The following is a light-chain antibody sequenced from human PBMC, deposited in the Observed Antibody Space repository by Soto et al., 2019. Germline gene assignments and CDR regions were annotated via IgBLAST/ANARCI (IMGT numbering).Light chain of an antibody. V-gene: IGKV3-20*01. CDR1: QSVIRNY. CDR3: QHYGSSPQT. CDR2: RAS. J-gene: IGKJ1*01. Sequence: EIVLTQSPGTLSLSPGERATLSCRASQSVIRNYLAWYQQKPGKAPSLLIYRASTRATGIPDKFSGSGSGTDFTLTISRLEPEDFAVYYCQHYGSSPQTFGQGTKVDIK.